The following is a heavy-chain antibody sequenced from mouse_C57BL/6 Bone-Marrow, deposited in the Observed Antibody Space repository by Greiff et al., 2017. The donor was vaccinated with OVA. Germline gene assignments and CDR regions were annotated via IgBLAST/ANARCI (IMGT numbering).Heavy chain of an antibody. J-gene: IGHJ4*01. V-gene: IGHV5-17*01. Sequence: DVKLVESGGGLVKPGGSLKLSCAASGFTFSDYGMHWVRQAPEKGLEWVAYISSGSSTIYYADTVKGRFTISRDNAKNTLFLQMTSLRSEDTAMYYCATGYYYAMDYWGQGTSVTVSS. CDR1: GFTFSDYG. CDR2: ISSGSSTI. CDR3: ATGYYYAMDY.